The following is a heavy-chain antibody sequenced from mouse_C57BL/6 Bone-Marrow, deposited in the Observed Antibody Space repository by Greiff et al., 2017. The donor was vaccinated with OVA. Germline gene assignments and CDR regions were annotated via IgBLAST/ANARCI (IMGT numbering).Heavy chain of an antibody. CDR3: ARWLVVYGNYNWYFDV. D-gene: IGHD2-1*01. J-gene: IGHJ1*03. CDR2: IYPGDGAT. CDR1: GYAFSSSW. Sequence: QVQLQQSGPELVKPGASVKISCKASGYAFSSSWMNWVKQRPGKGLEWIGRIYPGDGATNYNGKFKGKATLTADKSSSTAYMQLSSLTSEDSAVYFCARWLVVYGNYNWYFDVWGTGTTVTVSS. V-gene: IGHV1-82*01.